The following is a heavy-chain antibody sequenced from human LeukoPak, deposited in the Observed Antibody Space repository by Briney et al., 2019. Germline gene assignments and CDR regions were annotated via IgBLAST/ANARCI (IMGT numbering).Heavy chain of an antibody. D-gene: IGHD3-10*01. CDR2: IIPIFGTA. CDR1: GGTSSSYA. J-gene: IGHJ4*02. V-gene: IGHV1-69*01. Sequence: SVKVSCKASGGTSSSYAISWVRQAPGQGLEWMGGIIPIFGTANYAQKFQGRVTITADESTSTAYMELSSLRSEDTAVYYCARGYRVYYYGSGSYYRGDRFDYWGQGTLVTVSS. CDR3: ARGYRVYYYGSGSYYRGDRFDY.